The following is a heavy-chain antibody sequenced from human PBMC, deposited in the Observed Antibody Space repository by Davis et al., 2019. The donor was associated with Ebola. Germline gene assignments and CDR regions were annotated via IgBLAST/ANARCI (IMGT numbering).Heavy chain of an antibody. V-gene: IGHV1-2*06. Sequence: ALVKVSCKASGYTFTGYYMHWVRQAPGQGLEWMGRINPNSGGTNYAQKFQGRVTMTRDTSISTAYMELSRLRSDDTAVYYCARDLDEDTAMVNFDYWGQGTLVTVSS. J-gene: IGHJ4*02. D-gene: IGHD5-18*01. CDR1: GYTFTGYY. CDR2: INPNSGGT. CDR3: ARDLDEDTAMVNFDY.